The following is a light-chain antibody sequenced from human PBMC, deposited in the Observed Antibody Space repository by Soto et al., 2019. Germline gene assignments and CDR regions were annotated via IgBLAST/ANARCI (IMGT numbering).Light chain of an antibody. J-gene: IGKJ1*01. Sequence: DIQVTQSPSTLSASVGDRVTITCRASESIKGWLAWYQQKPGKAPKLLIYDASSLKGGVPSRFSGSGSGTEFTLTISSLQPDDFATYYGQQYNNGWTFGQGTKVEIK. CDR3: QQYNNGWT. V-gene: IGKV1-5*01. CDR1: ESIKGW. CDR2: DAS.